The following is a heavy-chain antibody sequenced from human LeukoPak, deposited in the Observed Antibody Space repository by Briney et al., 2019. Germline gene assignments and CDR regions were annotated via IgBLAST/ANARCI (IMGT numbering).Heavy chain of an antibody. CDR2: IRYDGSNQ. CDR1: GFTFSSYA. J-gene: IGHJ4*02. V-gene: IGHV3-30*02. D-gene: IGHD6-13*01. CDR3: AKGGSSSWYPKIDY. Sequence: GGSLRLSCAASGFTFSSYAMHWVRQAPGKGLEWLAFIRYDGSNQYYADSVKGRFTISRDNSKKTLYLRMNSLRAEDTAVYYCAKGGSSSWYPKIDYWGQGTLVTVSS.